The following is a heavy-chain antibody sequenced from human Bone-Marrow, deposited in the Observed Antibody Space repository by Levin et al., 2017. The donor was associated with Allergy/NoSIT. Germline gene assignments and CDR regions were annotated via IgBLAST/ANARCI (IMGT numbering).Heavy chain of an antibody. CDR2: ILYDGTNQ. J-gene: IGHJ6*02. D-gene: IGHD3-9*01. CDR3: ARDRLRDSDWSDIAYGMDV. V-gene: IGHV3-33*01. CDR1: GFSFSDYG. Sequence: PGGSLRLSCAASGFSFSDYGMFWVRQAPGKGLEFVAMILYDGTNQYYLDSVKGRFTVSRDNAKTTLYLQMNSLRAEDTAVYYCARDRLRDSDWSDIAYGMDVWGQGTTVTVSS.